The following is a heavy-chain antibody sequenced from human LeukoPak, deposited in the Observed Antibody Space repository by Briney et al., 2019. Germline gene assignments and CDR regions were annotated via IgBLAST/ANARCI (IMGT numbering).Heavy chain of an antibody. V-gene: IGHV3-23*01. J-gene: IGHJ4*02. D-gene: IGHD4/OR15-4a*01. Sequence: GGSLRLSCAASGFTFSTYAMTWVRQAPGKGLEWVSSITGSGDGTSAADSVKGRFSISRDNSKNTLFLQMNSLRVEDTAVYYCAKAGLVKGGALDSWGQGTLVTVSS. CDR2: ITGSGDGT. CDR1: GFTFSTYA. CDR3: AKAGLVKGGALDS.